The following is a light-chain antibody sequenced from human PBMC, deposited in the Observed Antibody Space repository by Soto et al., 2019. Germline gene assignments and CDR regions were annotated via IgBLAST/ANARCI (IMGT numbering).Light chain of an antibody. Sequence: EIVLTQSPGTLSLSPGERAALSCRASQSFSSNYLAWFQQKPGQAPRLLIYGASSSATGIPDRFSGSGSGTDFTLTISRLEPEDFAVYYCQQYGSSPYTFGQGTKLEIK. V-gene: IGKV3-20*01. CDR2: GAS. CDR1: QSFSSNY. J-gene: IGKJ2*01. CDR3: QQYGSSPYT.